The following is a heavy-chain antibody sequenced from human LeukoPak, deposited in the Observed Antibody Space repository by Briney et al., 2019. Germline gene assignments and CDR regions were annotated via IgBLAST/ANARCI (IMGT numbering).Heavy chain of an antibody. V-gene: IGHV1-46*01. Sequence: ASVKVSCKASGYTFSNYNIHWLRQAPGQGLEWMGIVNPSGDSTNCAQNFQGRVTMTGDTSTSTDYMALSSLRSEDTAVYYCARGKEFSSGWYYWFDPWGQGTLVTVSS. CDR2: VNPSGDST. CDR1: GYTFSNYN. J-gene: IGHJ5*02. CDR3: ARGKEFSSGWYYWFDP. D-gene: IGHD6-19*01.